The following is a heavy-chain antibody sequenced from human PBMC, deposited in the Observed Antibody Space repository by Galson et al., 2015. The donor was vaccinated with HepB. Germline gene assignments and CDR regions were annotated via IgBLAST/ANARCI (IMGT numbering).Heavy chain of an antibody. Sequence: SLRLSCAASGFTFSSYGMHWVRQAPGKGLEWVAVIWYDGSSKHYADSLKGRFTISRDNSKNTLYVQVNSLRAEDTAVYYCARGRAILQSPTYYLDYWGQGTLVTVSS. J-gene: IGHJ4*02. D-gene: IGHD1-1*01. CDR3: ARGRAILQSPTYYLDY. V-gene: IGHV3-33*01. CDR2: IWYDGSSK. CDR1: GFTFSSYG.